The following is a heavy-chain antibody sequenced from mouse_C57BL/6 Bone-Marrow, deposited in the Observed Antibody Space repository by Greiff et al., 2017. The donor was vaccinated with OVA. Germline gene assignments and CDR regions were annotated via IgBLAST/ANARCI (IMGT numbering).Heavy chain of an antibody. CDR1: GYSINSGYY. V-gene: IGHV3-6*01. CDR2: ISYDGIN. D-gene: IGHD3-2*02. J-gene: IGHJ4*01. CDR3: ASGGTAQDTLAMDY. Sequence: ESGPGLVKPSQSLSLTCSVTGYSINSGYYWNWLRQFPGNKLEWMGYISYDGINNYNPSLKNRTSITRDTSKNPFFLKLNSLTTEDTATFDGASGGTAQDTLAMDYWGQGTSVTVAS.